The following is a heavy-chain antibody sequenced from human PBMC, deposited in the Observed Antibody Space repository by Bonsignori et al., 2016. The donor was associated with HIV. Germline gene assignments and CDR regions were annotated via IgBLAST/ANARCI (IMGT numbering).Heavy chain of an antibody. CDR3: AREVVGATNYFDY. J-gene: IGHJ4*02. CDR2: ISSSSSSM. CDR1: GFTFSSYS. V-gene: IGHV3-48*02. D-gene: IGHD1-26*01. Sequence: GGSLRLSCAASGFTFSSYSMNWVRQAPGKGLEWVSYISSSSSSMYYADSVKGRFTISRDNAKNSLFLQMNSLRDEDTAVYYCAREVVGATNYFDYWGQGTLVTVSS.